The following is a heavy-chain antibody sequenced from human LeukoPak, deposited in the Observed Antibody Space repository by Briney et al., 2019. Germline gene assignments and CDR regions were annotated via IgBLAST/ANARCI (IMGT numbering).Heavy chain of an antibody. Sequence: QPGGSLRLSCAASGSTVSSNYMSWVRQAPGKGLEWVSVIYSGGSTYYADSVKGRFTISRDNSKNTLYLQMNSLRAEDTAVYYCARDARGYCSSTSCPRGYYYYGMDVWGQGTTVTVSS. CDR1: GSTVSSNY. CDR3: ARDARGYCSSTSCPRGYYYYGMDV. V-gene: IGHV3-53*01. J-gene: IGHJ6*02. CDR2: IYSGGST. D-gene: IGHD2-2*01.